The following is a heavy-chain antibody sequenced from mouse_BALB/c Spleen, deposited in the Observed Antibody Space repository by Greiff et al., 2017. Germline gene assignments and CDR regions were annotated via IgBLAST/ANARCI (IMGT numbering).Heavy chain of an antibody. CDR2: IWAGGST. J-gene: IGHJ4*01. Sequence: VMLVESGPGLVAPSQSLSITCTVSGFSLTSYGVHWVRPPPGKGLEWLGVIWAGGSTNYNSALMSRLSISKDNSKSQVFLKMNSLQTDDTAMYYFARAGYAMDYWGQGTSVTVSS. CDR3: ARAGYAMDY. CDR1: GFSLTSYG. V-gene: IGHV2-9*02.